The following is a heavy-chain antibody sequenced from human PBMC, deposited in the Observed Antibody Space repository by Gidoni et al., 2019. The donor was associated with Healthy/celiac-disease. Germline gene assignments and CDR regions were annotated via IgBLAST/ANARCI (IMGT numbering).Heavy chain of an antibody. D-gene: IGHD2-15*01. V-gene: IGHV4-34*01. CDR2: INHSGST. J-gene: IGHJ6*02. CDR1: GGSFSGYY. Sequence: QVQLQQWGAGLLKPSETLSLTCAVYGGSFSGYYWSWIRQPPGQGLEWIGEINHSGSTNYNPSLKSRVTISVDTSKNQFSLKLSSVTAADTAVYYCARVLGYCSGGSCYGGYYGMDVWGQGTTVTVSS. CDR3: ARVLGYCSGGSCYGGYYGMDV.